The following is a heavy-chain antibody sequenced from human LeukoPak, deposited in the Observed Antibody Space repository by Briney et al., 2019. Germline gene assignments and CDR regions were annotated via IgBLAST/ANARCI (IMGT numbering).Heavy chain of an antibody. J-gene: IGHJ4*02. CDR3: ARNLMTTVTTVSDY. CDR2: ISWNSGSI. CDR1: GSIFDDYA. D-gene: IGHD4-17*01. Sequence: GGSLRLSCAASGSIFDDYAMHWVRQAPGKSLEWVSGISWNSGSIGYADSVKGRFTISRDNAKNSLYLQMNSLRAEDTAVYYCARNLMTTVTTVSDYWGQGTLVTVSS. V-gene: IGHV3-9*01.